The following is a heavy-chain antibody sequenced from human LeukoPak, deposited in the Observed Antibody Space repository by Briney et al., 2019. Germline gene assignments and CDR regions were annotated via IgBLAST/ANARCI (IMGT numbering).Heavy chain of an antibody. Sequence: PGRSLRLSCAASGFSFGAYDMHWVRQAPGKGLEWVALIWYDGTREYYADSVKGRFTISRDNAKNTLYLQMNSLRAEDTAVYYCARDATHHTGVSYYYYGMDVWGQGTMVTVSS. CDR1: GFSFGAYD. CDR2: IWYDGTRE. D-gene: IGHD2-8*02. V-gene: IGHV3-33*01. CDR3: ARDATHHTGVSYYYYGMDV. J-gene: IGHJ6*02.